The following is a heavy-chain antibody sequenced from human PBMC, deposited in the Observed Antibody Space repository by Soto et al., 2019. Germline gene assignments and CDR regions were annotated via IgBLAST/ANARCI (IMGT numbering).Heavy chain of an antibody. D-gene: IGHD3-10*01. CDR2: FSAYNGNT. V-gene: IGHV1-18*01. CDR3: ARAAHSSGSESAFDY. Sequence: QVQLVQSGAEVKKPGASVKVSCKASGYTFTSYGISWVRQAPGQGLEWMGWFSAYNGNTNYAQKLQGRVTMTTDTSTSTAYRELRSLRSDNTAVHYCARAAHSSGSESAFDYCGKGTLVTVSS. CDR1: GYTFTSYG. J-gene: IGHJ4*02.